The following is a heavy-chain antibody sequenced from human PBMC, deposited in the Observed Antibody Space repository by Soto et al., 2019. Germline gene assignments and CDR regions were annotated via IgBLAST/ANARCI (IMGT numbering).Heavy chain of an antibody. CDR2: IYYSGST. Sequence: SETLSLTCAVSGASIRSYYWSRIRQPPGKGLEWIGYIYYSGSTNYNPSLKSRVTISVDTSKNQFSLKLSSVTAADTAVYYCARAYGGYADYWGQGALVTVSS. J-gene: IGHJ4*02. CDR3: ARAYGGYADY. CDR1: GASIRSYY. V-gene: IGHV4-59*01. D-gene: IGHD5-12*01.